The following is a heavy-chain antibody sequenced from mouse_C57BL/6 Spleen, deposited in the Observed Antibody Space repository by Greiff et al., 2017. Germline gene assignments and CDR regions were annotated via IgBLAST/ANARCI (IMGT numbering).Heavy chain of an antibody. J-gene: IGHJ2*01. CDR2: INPGSGGT. V-gene: IGHV1-54*01. CDR1: GYAFTNYL. Sequence: VKLMESGAELVRPGTSVKVSCKASGYAFTNYLIEWVKQRPGQGLEWIGVINPGSGGTNYNEKFKGKATLTADKSSSTAYMQLSSLTTEDSAVYFCARWGYYDYRYYFDYWGQGTTLTVSS. CDR3: ARWGYYDYRYYFDY. D-gene: IGHD2-4*01.